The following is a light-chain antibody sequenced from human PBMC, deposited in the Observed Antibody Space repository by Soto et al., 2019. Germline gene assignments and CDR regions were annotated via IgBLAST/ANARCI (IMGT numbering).Light chain of an antibody. V-gene: IGKV3-20*01. J-gene: IGKJ1*01. Sequence: EIVLTQSPGTLSLSPGEKDNLSWRGRQSGRSSQLAWYQQKPSQAPRLLIYGASSRATGIPDRFSGSGFGTDFTLTISRLEPEDFAVYYCQQYGSSPPTFGQGTKVDIK. CDR1: QSGRSSQ. CDR3: QQYGSSPPT. CDR2: GAS.